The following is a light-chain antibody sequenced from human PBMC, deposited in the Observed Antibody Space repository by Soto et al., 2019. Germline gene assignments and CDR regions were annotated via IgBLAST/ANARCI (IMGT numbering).Light chain of an antibody. CDR1: QSISSW. V-gene: IGKV1-5*03. CDR3: QQYNSNPPT. J-gene: IGKJ4*01. CDR2: KAY. Sequence: DIQMTQSPSTLSASVGDRVTITCRASQSISSWLAWYQQKPGKVPKLLIYKAYSLESGVPSRFSGSGSGTEFTLTISSLQPDEFATYYCQQYNSNPPTFGGGTKVEIK.